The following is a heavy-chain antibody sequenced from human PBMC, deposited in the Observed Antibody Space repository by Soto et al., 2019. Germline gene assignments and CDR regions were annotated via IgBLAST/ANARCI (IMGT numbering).Heavy chain of an antibody. J-gene: IGHJ4*02. V-gene: IGHV3-11*01. Sequence: SGFTFSDYYMSWIRQAPGKGLEWVSYISSSGSTIYYADSVKGRFTISRDNAKNSLYLQMNSLRAEDTAVYYCARDFDPLYTVTTDYWGQGTLVTVSS. CDR2: ISSSGSTI. CDR3: ARDFDPLYTVTTDY. CDR1: GFTFSDYY. D-gene: IGHD4-17*01.